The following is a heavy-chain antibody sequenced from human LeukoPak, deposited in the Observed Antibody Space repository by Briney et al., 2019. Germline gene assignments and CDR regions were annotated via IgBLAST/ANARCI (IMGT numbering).Heavy chain of an antibody. CDR1: GGSFSGYY. J-gene: IGHJ4*02. CDR2: INHSGST. Sequence: PSETLSLTCAVYGGSFSGYYWSWIRQPPGKGLEWTGEINHSGSTNYNPSLKNRVTISVDTSKNQFSLKLSSVTAADTAVYYCARGHGYSSGWYYFDYWGQGTLVTVSS. D-gene: IGHD6-19*01. V-gene: IGHV4-34*01. CDR3: ARGHGYSSGWYYFDY.